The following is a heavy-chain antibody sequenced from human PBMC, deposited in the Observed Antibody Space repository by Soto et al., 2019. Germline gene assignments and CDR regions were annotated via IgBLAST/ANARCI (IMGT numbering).Heavy chain of an antibody. J-gene: IGHJ6*02. CDR3: TTGSVEGV. CDR1: GLTISNAW. CDR2: IKTNTEGGTT. D-gene: IGHD2-15*01. V-gene: IGHV3-15*07. Sequence: GGSLRLSCAASGLTISNAWMNWVRQAPGKGLEWVGRIKTNTEGGTTDYAAAVKGRFTVSRDDSKNTLYLQMNSLKTEDTAVYYCTTGSVEGVWGQGTTVTVPS.